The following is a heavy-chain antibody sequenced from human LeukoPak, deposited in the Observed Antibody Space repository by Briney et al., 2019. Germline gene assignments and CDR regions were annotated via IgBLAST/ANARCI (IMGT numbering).Heavy chain of an antibody. CDR2: IKQDGSEK. J-gene: IGHJ2*01. Sequence: GGSLRLSCAASGFTFSSYWMSWVRQAPGKGLEWVANIKQDGSEKYYVDSVKGRFTISRDNAKNSLYLQMNSLRAEDTAVYYCAKTPFRNYYDSSGYYPVPDYWYFDLWGRGTLVTVSS. D-gene: IGHD3-22*01. CDR3: AKTPFRNYYDSSGYYPVPDYWYFDL. V-gene: IGHV3-7*01. CDR1: GFTFSSYW.